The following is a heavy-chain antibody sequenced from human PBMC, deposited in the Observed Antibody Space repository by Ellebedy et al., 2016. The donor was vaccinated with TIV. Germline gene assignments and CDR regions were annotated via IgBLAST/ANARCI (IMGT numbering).Heavy chain of an antibody. J-gene: IGHJ6*02. Sequence: AASVKVSCKASGGTFNYFAISWVRQAPGQGLEWVGGFIPMFGTENYAQKFQGRVTITADDSTATAYMELNSLRSEDTAVYFCARVLDGYSHARPQDVWGQGTTVTVSS. D-gene: IGHD5-24*01. V-gene: IGHV1-69*13. CDR2: FIPMFGTE. CDR1: GGTFNYFA. CDR3: ARVLDGYSHARPQDV.